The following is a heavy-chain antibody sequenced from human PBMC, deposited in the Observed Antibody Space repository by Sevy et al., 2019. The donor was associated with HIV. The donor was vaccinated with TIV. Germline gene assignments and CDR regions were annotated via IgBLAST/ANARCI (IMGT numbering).Heavy chain of an antibody. J-gene: IGHJ3*02. CDR3: AKARRVVVEGGAFDI. CDR2: ISWNSGSI. CDR1: GFTFDDYA. V-gene: IGHV3-9*01. D-gene: IGHD3-22*01. Sequence: GGSLRLSCAASGFTFDDYAMHWVRHAPGKGLEWVSGISWNSGSIGYADSVKGRFTISRDNAKNSLYLQMNSLRAEDTALYYCAKARRVVVEGGAFDIWGQGTMVTVSS.